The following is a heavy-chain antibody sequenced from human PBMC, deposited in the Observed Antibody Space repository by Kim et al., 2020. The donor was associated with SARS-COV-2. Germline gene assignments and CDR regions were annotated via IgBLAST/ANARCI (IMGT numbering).Heavy chain of an antibody. V-gene: IGHV3-73*01. Sequence: GGSLRLSCAASGFTFSGSAMHWVRQASGKGLEWVGRIRSKANSYATAYAASVKGRFTISRDDSKNTAYLQMNSLKTEDTAVYYCTSDLITMVRGVMPYYYGRDVWGQGTTVTVSS. CDR2: IRSKANSYAT. J-gene: IGHJ6*02. CDR1: GFTFSGSA. CDR3: TSDLITMVRGVMPYYYGRDV. D-gene: IGHD3-10*01.